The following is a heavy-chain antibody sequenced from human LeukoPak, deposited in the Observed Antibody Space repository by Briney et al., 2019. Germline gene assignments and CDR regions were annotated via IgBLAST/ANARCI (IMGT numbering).Heavy chain of an antibody. Sequence: KNGESLKISCQGFGYSFTSYWIGWLRQMPGKGMEWMGVIYPGDSRIRYNPSFQGQVTISVDKSISTGYVQWVSLRASDSAMYYCACRDLTSTWSFPWGQGTLVTVSS. V-gene: IGHV5-51*01. CDR2: IYPGDSRI. D-gene: IGHD6-13*01. CDR3: ACRDLTSTWSFP. J-gene: IGHJ5*02. CDR1: GYSFTSYW.